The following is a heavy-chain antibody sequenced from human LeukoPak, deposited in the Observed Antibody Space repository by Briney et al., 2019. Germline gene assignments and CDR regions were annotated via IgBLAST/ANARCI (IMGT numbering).Heavy chain of an antibody. CDR3: AGSTDAFDI. CDR2: IYSSGRT. CDR1: GGSISSYY. Sequence: SETLSLTCTVSGGSISSYYWSWIRQPPGKGLEWIGYIYSSGRTNYNPSLKSRVTISVDTSKNQFSLKLSSVTAADTAVYYCAGSTDAFDIWGQGTMVTVSS. J-gene: IGHJ3*02. V-gene: IGHV4-59*08. D-gene: IGHD2-2*01.